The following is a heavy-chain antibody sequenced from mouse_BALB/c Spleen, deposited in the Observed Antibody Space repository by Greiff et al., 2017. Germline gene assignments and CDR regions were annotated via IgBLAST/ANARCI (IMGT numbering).Heavy chain of an antibody. CDR3: ARDYDYGY. Sequence: VQLKQSGAELVRPGASVKLSCKASGFNFKDYYMHWVKQRPEQGLEWIGWIDPENGNTISDPKFQGKASITADTSSNTAYLQLSSLTSEDTAVYYCARDYDYGYWGQGTTLTGS. D-gene: IGHD2-4*01. V-gene: IGHV14-1*02. CDR1: GFNFKDYY. CDR2: IDPENGNT. J-gene: IGHJ2*01.